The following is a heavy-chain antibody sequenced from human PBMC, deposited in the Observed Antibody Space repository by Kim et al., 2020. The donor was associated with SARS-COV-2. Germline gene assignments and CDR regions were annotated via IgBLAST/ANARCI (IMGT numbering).Heavy chain of an antibody. D-gene: IGHD3-10*01. Sequence: SETLSLTCTVSGGSISSYYWSWIRQPPGKGLECIGYIYYSGSTNYNPSLKSRVTISVDTSKNQFSLKLSSVTAADTAVYYCARAGGKYYYGSGSYNYGMDVWGQGTTVTVSS. J-gene: IGHJ6*02. CDR3: ARAGGKYYYGSGSYNYGMDV. CDR1: GGSISSYY. CDR2: IYYSGST. V-gene: IGHV4-59*01.